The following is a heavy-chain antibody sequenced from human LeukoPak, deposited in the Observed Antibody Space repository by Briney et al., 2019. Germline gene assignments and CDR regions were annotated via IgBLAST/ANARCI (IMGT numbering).Heavy chain of an antibody. Sequence: GGSLRLSCAASGFTFSSYAMSWVRQAPGKGLEWVSAISGSGGSTYYADSVKGRFTISRDNSKNTLYLQMSSLRAEDTAVYYCARGFGDNMGPADAFDIWGQGTMVTVSS. D-gene: IGHD3-10*01. CDR3: ARGFGDNMGPADAFDI. CDR2: ISGSGGST. J-gene: IGHJ3*02. CDR1: GFTFSSYA. V-gene: IGHV3-23*01.